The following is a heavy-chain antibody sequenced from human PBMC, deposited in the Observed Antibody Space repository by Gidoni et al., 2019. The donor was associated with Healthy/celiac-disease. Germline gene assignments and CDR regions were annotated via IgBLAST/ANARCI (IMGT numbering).Heavy chain of an antibody. J-gene: IGHJ4*02. CDR2: ISGSGGST. V-gene: IGHV3-23*01. CDR1: GFTFSSYA. Sequence: EVQLLESGGGLVQPGGSLRLSCAASGFTFSSYAMSWVRQAPGKGLAWVSAISGSGGSTYYADSVKGRFTISRDKSKNTLYLQMNSLRAEDTAVYYCAKVIHYYGDQQPNFDYWGQGTLVTVSS. CDR3: AKVIHYYGDQQPNFDY. D-gene: IGHD4-17*01.